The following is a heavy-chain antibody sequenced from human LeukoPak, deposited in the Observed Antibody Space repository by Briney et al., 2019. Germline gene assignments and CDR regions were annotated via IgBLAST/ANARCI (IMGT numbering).Heavy chain of an antibody. J-gene: IGHJ6*02. Sequence: PSETLSLTCTVSGGSISSSSYYWGWIRQPPGKVLEWIGEINHSGSTNYNPSLKSRVTISVDTSKNQFSLKLSSVTAADTAVYYCARGAFFRSTVTTLRYYYYGMDVWGQGTTVTVSS. CDR2: INHSGST. CDR1: GGSISSSSYY. CDR3: ARGAFFRSTVTTLRYYYYGMDV. V-gene: IGHV4-39*07. D-gene: IGHD4-17*01.